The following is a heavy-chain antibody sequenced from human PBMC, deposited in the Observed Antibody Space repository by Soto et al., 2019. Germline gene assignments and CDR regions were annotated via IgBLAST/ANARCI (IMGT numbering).Heavy chain of an antibody. CDR2: TYYRSKWYN. CDR3: AKGRASYYAMAV. V-gene: IGHV6-1*01. CDR1: GDSISSNGAA. Sequence: SQTLSLTCAISGDSISSNGAAWNWIRQSPSRGLEWLGRTYYRSKWYNDYAVSVEGRITVNPDTSKNQFFLQLNSVTPEDTAVYYCAKGRASYYAMAVWGQGTTVTVAS. J-gene: IGHJ6*02.